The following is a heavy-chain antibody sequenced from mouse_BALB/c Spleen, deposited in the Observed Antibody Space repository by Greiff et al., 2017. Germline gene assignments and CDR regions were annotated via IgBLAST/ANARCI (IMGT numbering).Heavy chain of an antibody. CDR2: ISYSGST. CDR3: ARSSYYRYGGAWFAY. V-gene: IGHV3-2*02. J-gene: IGHJ3*01. CDR1: GYSITSDYA. Sequence: EVKLVESGPGLVKPSQSLSLTCTVTGYSITSDYAWNWIRQFPGNKLGWMGYISYSGSTSYNPSLKSRISITRDTSKNQFFLQLNSVTTEDTATYYCARSSYYRYGGAWFAYWGQGTLVTVSA. D-gene: IGHD2-14*01.